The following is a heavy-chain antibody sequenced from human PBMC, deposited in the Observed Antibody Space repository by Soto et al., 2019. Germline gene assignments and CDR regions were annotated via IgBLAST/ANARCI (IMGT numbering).Heavy chain of an antibody. D-gene: IGHD2-15*01. Sequence: GGSLRLSCAASGLTFSGYWMHWVRQAPGKGLVWVSRIDTDGRVTNYADSVEGRFTISRDDAKNTLYLQMNSLRAEDTAVYYCARHTPHNWFHPWGQGSLVTVSS. J-gene: IGHJ5*02. CDR3: ARHTPHNWFHP. CDR1: GLTFSGYW. V-gene: IGHV3-74*01. CDR2: IDTDGRVT.